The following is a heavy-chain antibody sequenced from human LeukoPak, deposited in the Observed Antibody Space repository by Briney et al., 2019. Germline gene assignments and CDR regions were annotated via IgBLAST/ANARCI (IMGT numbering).Heavy chain of an antibody. V-gene: IGHV1-18*01. J-gene: IGHJ6*02. CDR3: ARQHSSGYYSPHYYYGMDV. Sequence: GASVKVSCKASGYTLTTYGISWVRQAPGQGLEWMGWISAYNGDTNYAQRLQGRVTMTTETSTSTAYMELRSLRSDDTAVYYCARQHSSGYYSPHYYYGMDVWGQGTTVTVSS. CDR1: GYTLTTYG. D-gene: IGHD3-22*01. CDR2: ISAYNGDT.